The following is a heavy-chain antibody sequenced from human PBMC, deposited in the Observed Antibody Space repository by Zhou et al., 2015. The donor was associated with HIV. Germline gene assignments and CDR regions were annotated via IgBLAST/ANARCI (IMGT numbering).Heavy chain of an antibody. V-gene: IGHV1-69*01. CDR2: IIPIFGTA. CDR1: GGTFSSYA. Sequence: QVQLVQSGAEVKKPGSSVKVSCKASGGTFSSYAISWVRQAPGQGLEWMGGIIPIFGTANYAQKFQGRVTITADESTSTAYMELSSLRSEDTAVYYCARDAPYCSGGSCYSVHDYWGQGTLVTVSS. J-gene: IGHJ4*02. D-gene: IGHD2-15*01. CDR3: ARDAPYCSGGSCYSVHDY.